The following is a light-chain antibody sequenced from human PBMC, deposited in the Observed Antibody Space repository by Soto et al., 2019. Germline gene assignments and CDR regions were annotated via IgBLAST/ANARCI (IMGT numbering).Light chain of an antibody. J-gene: IGKJ5*01. CDR1: QSVSSSY. Sequence: EIVLTQSPGTLSLSPGARATLSCRASQSVSSSYLAWYQQKPGQAPRLLIYGASNRATGIPDRFSGSGSGTDFTLTVSSLQPEDFATYYCHQSYDIPTFGQGTRLEI. CDR3: HQSYDIPT. CDR2: GAS. V-gene: IGKV3-20*01.